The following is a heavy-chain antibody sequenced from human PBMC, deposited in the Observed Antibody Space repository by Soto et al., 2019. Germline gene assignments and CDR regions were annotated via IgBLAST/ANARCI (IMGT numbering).Heavy chain of an antibody. CDR1: AFPFSEYY. J-gene: IGHJ4*02. Sequence: GGSLRLSCATSAFPFSEYYMSWIRQAPGKGLEWLSYISPKSTYRNYADSVKGRFTISRNNSKSSLFLQMNSLGDEDPAIYYCARGRGGGLFEHWGQGVLVTVSS. D-gene: IGHD2-21*01. CDR3: ARGRGGGLFEH. CDR2: ISPKSTYR. V-gene: IGHV3-11*06.